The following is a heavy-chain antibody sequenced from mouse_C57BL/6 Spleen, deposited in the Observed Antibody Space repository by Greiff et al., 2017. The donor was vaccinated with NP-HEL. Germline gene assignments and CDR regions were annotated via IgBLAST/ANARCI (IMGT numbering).Heavy chain of an antibody. CDR2: IWRGGST. V-gene: IGHV2-5*01. D-gene: IGHD2-4*01. J-gene: IGHJ4*01. Sequence: QVQLKESGPGLVQPSQSLSITCTVSGFSLTSYGVHWVRQSPGKGLEWLGVIWRGGSTDYNAAFMSRLSITKDNSKSQVFFKMNSLQADDTAIYYCAKNLDYDATDYYAMDYWGQGTSVTVSS. CDR1: GFSLTSYG. CDR3: AKNLDYDATDYYAMDY.